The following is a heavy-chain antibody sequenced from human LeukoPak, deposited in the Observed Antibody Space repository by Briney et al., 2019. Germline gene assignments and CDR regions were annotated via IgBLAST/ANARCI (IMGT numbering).Heavy chain of an antibody. D-gene: IGHD1-26*01. V-gene: IGHV3-48*03. J-gene: IGHJ4*02. CDR2: ISSSGSTI. CDR1: GFTFSTYE. Sequence: GGSLRLSCAASGFTFSTYEMNWVRQAPGKGLEWVSYISSSGSTIYFADSVKGRFTISRDNAKNSLYLQMNSLRAEDTAVYYCARDEGGPGVDYWGQGTLVTVSS. CDR3: ARDEGGPGVDY.